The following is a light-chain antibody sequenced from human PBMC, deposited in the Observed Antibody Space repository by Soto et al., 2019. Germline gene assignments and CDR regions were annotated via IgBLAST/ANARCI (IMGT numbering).Light chain of an antibody. J-gene: IGLJ2*01. CDR2: DTS. CDR1: TGAVTSGHY. V-gene: IGLV7-46*01. Sequence: QSVVTQEPSLTVSPGGTVTLTCGSSTGAVTSGHYPYWFQQEPGQAPRTLISDTSSKHSWTPARFSGSLLGGKAALTLSGAQPEDEAEYYCLLSYSGARVFGGGTKLTVL. CDR3: LLSYSGARV.